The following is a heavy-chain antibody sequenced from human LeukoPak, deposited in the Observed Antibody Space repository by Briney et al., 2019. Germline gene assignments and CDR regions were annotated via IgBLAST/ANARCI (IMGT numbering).Heavy chain of an antibody. J-gene: IGHJ3*02. D-gene: IGHD3-22*01. Sequence: PSETLSLTCAVYGGSFSGYYWSWIRQPPGKGLEWIGEINHSGSTNYNPSPKSRVTISVDTSKNQFSLKLSSVTAADTAVYYCARNYYDSSGRNDAFDIWGQGTMVTVSS. V-gene: IGHV4-34*01. CDR2: INHSGST. CDR3: ARNYYDSSGRNDAFDI. CDR1: GGSFSGYY.